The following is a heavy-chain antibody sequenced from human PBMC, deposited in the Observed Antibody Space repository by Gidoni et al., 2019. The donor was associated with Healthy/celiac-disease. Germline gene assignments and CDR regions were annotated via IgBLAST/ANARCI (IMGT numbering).Heavy chain of an antibody. CDR3: AREIGTGYCSSTSCYTSASQSGDLYGMDV. J-gene: IGHJ6*02. CDR1: GFTFSSYS. CDR2: ISSSSSTI. D-gene: IGHD2-2*02. V-gene: IGHV3-48*02. Sequence: EVQLVESGGGLVQPGGSLRLSCAASGFTFSSYSMNWVRQAPGQGLEWVSYISSSSSTIYYADSVKGRFTISRDNAKNSLYLQMNSLRDEDTAVYYCAREIGTGYCSSTSCYTSASQSGDLYGMDVWGQGTTVTVSS.